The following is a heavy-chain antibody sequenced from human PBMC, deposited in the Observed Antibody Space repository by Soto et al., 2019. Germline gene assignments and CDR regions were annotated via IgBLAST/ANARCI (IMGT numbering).Heavy chain of an antibody. Sequence: QVQLVQSGAEVKKPGSSVKVSCKASGGTFSSYTISWVRQAPGQGLEWMGRIIPILGIANYAQKFQGRVTITADKPTSTAYRELGSLGSEDTAVDYCARDWTPFRSLSYGYFDLWGRGALVTVSS. J-gene: IGHJ2*01. V-gene: IGHV1-69*08. D-gene: IGHD2-15*01. CDR1: GGTFSSYT. CDR3: ARDWTPFRSLSYGYFDL. CDR2: IIPILGIA.